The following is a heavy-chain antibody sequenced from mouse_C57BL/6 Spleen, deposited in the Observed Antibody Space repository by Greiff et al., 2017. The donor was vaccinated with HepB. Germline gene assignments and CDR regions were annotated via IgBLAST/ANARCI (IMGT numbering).Heavy chain of an antibody. CDR1: GFTFSDAW. Sequence: DVMLVESGGGLVQPGGSMKLSCAASGFTFSDAWMDWVRQSPEKGLEWVAEIRNKANNHATYYAESVKGRFTISRDDSKSSVYLQMNSLRAEDTGIYYCTRITTVVATRYFDVWGTGTTVTVSS. CDR3: TRITTVVATRYFDV. CDR2: IRNKANNHAT. D-gene: IGHD1-1*01. J-gene: IGHJ1*03. V-gene: IGHV6-6*01.